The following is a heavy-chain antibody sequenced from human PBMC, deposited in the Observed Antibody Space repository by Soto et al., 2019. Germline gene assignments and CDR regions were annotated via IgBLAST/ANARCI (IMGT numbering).Heavy chain of an antibody. CDR3: AKCMQAYWNYDAHHI. CDR1: GFTFSSYS. J-gene: IGHJ3*02. Sequence: EVKLLESGGGLVQSGGSLRLSCAASGFTFSSYSMSWARQAPGKGLEWVAHITASGGTTYYADSVKGRFTISRDTSRNTLYLQMNSLRAEDTALYYCAKCMQAYWNYDAHHIWGQGTMVTVSS. D-gene: IGHD1-7*01. V-gene: IGHV3-23*01. CDR2: ITASGGTT.